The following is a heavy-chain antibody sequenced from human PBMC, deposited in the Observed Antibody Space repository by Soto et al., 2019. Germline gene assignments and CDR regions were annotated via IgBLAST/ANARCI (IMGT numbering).Heavy chain of an antibody. CDR1: GGSISSGGYS. CDR3: AAGGGLPRYY. V-gene: IGHV4-30-2*01. CDR2: IYHSGST. D-gene: IGHD5-12*01. Sequence: SETLFLTCAVSGGSISSGGYSLRWIRQPPGKGLEWIGYIYHSGSTYYNPSLKSRVTISVDRSKNQFSLKLSSVTAADTAVYYCAAGGGLPRYYWGQGTLVTVSS. J-gene: IGHJ4*02.